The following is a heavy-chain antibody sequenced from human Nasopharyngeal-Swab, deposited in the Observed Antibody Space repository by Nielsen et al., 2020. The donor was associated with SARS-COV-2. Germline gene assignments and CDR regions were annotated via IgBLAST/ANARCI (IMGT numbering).Heavy chain of an antibody. J-gene: IGHJ5*02. CDR3: ARDPNFGSSPSNWFDT. V-gene: IGHV1-69*13. Sequence: SVKVSCKASGGTFSSDGINWVRQAPGQGLEWMGRIIPMFGSTTYAQKFQDRVTFTADASTTTAYMELTSLRSEDTAVYYCARDPNFGSSPSNWFDTWGQGSLVTVSS. CDR2: IIPMFGST. CDR1: GGTFSSDG. D-gene: IGHD6-6*01.